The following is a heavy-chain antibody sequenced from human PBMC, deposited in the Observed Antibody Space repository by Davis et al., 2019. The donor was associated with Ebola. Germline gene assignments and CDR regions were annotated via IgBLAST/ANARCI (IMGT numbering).Heavy chain of an antibody. D-gene: IGHD3-16*01. J-gene: IGHJ4*02. Sequence: MPSETLSLTCTFSDGSILSGGYYWSWIRQHPGKGLECLGYLYYSGSTYYNPSLKSRVTISVDTSKNQFSLKLSSVTAADTAVYYCARAPVWGSYTFDYWGQGTLVTVSS. V-gene: IGHV4-31*03. CDR2: LYYSGST. CDR1: DGSILSGGYY. CDR3: ARAPVWGSYTFDY.